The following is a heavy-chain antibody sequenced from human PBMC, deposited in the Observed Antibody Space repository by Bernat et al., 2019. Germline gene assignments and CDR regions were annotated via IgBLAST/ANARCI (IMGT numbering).Heavy chain of an antibody. Sequence: EVQLVESGGGLVKPGGSLRLSCAASGFTFSSYSMNWVRQAPGKGLEWVSSISSSSSYIYYAESVKGRFTISRDNAKNSLYLQMNSLRAEDTAVYYCARALRYFDLGYWGQGTLVTVSS. V-gene: IGHV3-21*01. D-gene: IGHD3-9*01. CDR2: ISSSSSYI. CDR1: GFTFSSYS. J-gene: IGHJ4*02. CDR3: ARALRYFDLGY.